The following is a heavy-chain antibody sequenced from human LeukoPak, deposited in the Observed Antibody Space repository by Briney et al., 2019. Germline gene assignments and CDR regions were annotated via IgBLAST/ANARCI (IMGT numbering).Heavy chain of an antibody. Sequence: GGSLRLSCAASGFTFSSYAMTWVRQAPGKGLEWVSGISGSADITDYADSVKGRFTISRDNSKNTLYLQMNSLRAEDTAVYYCAKDLYYFGSGSHDYWGQGTLVTVSS. CDR2: ISGSADIT. V-gene: IGHV3-23*01. CDR1: GFTFSSYA. CDR3: AKDLYYFGSGSHDY. J-gene: IGHJ4*02. D-gene: IGHD3-10*01.